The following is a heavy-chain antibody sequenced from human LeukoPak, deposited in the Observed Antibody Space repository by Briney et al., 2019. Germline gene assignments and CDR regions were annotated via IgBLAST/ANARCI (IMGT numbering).Heavy chain of an antibody. CDR3: AKQGPRLGYCSSTSCYFDY. CDR2: ISVSGGGT. Sequence: PGGSLRLSCAVSGFTFSSYAMSWVRQAPGKGMEWVSAISVSGGGTYYADSVKGRFTISRDNSKNTLYLQMNSLRAEDTAVYYCAKQGPRLGYCSSTSCYFDYWGQGTLVTVSS. J-gene: IGHJ4*02. D-gene: IGHD2-2*01. CDR1: GFTFSSYA. V-gene: IGHV3-23*01.